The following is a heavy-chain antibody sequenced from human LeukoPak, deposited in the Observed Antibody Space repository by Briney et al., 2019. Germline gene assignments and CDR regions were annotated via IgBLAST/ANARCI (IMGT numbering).Heavy chain of an antibody. CDR3: AREGSGYPY. D-gene: IGHD3-22*01. Sequence: GASVKVSCKASGYTFTGYYMHWVRQAPGQGLEWMGWINPNSGATNYAQKSQGRVTMTRDTSISTAYMEVSRLRSDDTAVFYCAREGSGYPYWGQGTLVTVSS. CDR2: INPNSGAT. CDR1: GYTFTGYY. J-gene: IGHJ4*02. V-gene: IGHV1-2*02.